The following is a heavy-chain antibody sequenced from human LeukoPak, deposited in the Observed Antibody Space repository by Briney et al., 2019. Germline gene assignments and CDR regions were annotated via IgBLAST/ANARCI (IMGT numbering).Heavy chain of an antibody. CDR2: IYYSGST. J-gene: IGHJ6*02. CDR3: STITKEIVVVPAAIQTYYYYYYGMDV. CDR1: GGSISSVVSY. Sequence: PSETLSLTCTVSGGSISSVVSYWSWIRQHPGKGLEWIGYIYYSGSTYYNPSLKSRVTISVDTSKTQFCLKLSSVTAEDTAVYYCSTITKEIVVVPAAIQTYYYYYYGMDVWGQGTTVTVSS. V-gene: IGHV4-31*03. D-gene: IGHD2-2*01.